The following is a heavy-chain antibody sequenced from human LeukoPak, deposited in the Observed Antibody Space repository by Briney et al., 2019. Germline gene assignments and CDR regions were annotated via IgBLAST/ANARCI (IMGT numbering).Heavy chain of an antibody. Sequence: PGGSLRLSCAASGFTFSSYAMSWVHQAPGKGLEWVSAISGSGGSTYYADSVKGRFTISRDNSKNTLYLQMNSLRAEDTAVYYCAKDVGDIVVVPAAISLDYWGQGTLVTVSS. CDR2: ISGSGGST. CDR1: GFTFSSYA. CDR3: AKDVGDIVVVPAAISLDY. V-gene: IGHV3-23*01. D-gene: IGHD2-2*01. J-gene: IGHJ4*02.